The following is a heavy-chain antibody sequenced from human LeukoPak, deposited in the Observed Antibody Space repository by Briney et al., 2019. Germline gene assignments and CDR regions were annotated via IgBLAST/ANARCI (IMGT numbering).Heavy chain of an antibody. D-gene: IGHD3-10*01. J-gene: IGHJ4*02. V-gene: IGHV4-4*07. Sequence: SETLSLTCNVSGGSISSYYWSWIRQPAGEGLEWLGRIYASGSTNYNPSLKSRVTMSVGTSKNQFSLKLSSVTAADTAVYYCARDARYHGSGSYYNRLDYWGQGTLFTVSS. CDR2: IYASGST. CDR3: ARDARYHGSGSYYNRLDY. CDR1: GGSISSYY.